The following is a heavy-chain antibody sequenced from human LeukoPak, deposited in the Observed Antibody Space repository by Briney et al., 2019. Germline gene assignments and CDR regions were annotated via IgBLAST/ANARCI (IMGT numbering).Heavy chain of an antibody. J-gene: IGHJ4*02. Sequence: GGSLRLSCAASGFTFSNYWMTWVRQAPGKGLEWVANIKQDGTEKYYVDSVKGRFTISRDNAENSLYLQMNSLRTEDTAVYYCTRDTGCPGGTCYSFYDYWGQGTLVTVSS. V-gene: IGHV3-7*01. CDR2: IKQDGTEK. CDR1: GFTFSNYW. D-gene: IGHD2-15*01. CDR3: TRDTGCPGGTCYSFYDY.